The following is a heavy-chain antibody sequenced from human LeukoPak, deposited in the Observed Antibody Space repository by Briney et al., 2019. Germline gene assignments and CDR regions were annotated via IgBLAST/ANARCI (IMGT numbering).Heavy chain of an antibody. J-gene: IGHJ4*02. CDR1: GGSISSYY. V-gene: IGHV4-59*08. D-gene: IGHD2-2*02. Sequence: PSETLSLTCTVSGGSISSYYWSWIRQPPGKGLEWIGYIYYSGSTNYDPSLKSRVTISVDTSKNQFSLKLSSVTAADTAVYYCARGGSLDIVVVPAAIRPFDYWGQGTLVTVSS. CDR2: IYYSGST. CDR3: ARGGSLDIVVVPAAIRPFDY.